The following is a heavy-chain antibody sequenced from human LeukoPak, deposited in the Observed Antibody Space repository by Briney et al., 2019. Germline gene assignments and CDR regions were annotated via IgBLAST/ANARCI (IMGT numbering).Heavy chain of an antibody. CDR1: GFTFDDYA. CDR2: ISWNSGSI. J-gene: IGHJ3*02. CDR3: AKGARLLYYYDSSGYRDAFDI. Sequence: GGSLRLSCAASGFTFDDYAMHWVRQAPGKGLEWVSGISWNSGSIGYADSVKGRFTISRDNAKNSLYLQMNSLRAEDTALYYCAKGARLLYYYDSSGYRDAFDIWGQGTMVTVSS. D-gene: IGHD3-22*01. V-gene: IGHV3-9*01.